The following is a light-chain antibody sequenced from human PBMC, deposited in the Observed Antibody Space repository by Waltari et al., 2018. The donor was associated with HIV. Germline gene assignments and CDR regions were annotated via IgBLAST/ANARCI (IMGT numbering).Light chain of an antibody. CDR1: QPVSSSH. V-gene: IGKV3-20*01. CDR3: HQYGSSPET. Sequence: DTALTQSPGTRSLSPGEAAIFSCRTSQPVSSSHLCWYQQEPVQAPRLLVYGASTRAAGIPDRFSGSGSGADFTLSISRLEPEDFAVYYCHQYGSSPETFGQGTKV. CDR2: GAS. J-gene: IGKJ1*01.